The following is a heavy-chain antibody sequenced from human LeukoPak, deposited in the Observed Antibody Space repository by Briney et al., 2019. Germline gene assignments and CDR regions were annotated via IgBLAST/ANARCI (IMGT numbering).Heavy chain of an antibody. V-gene: IGHV3-73*01. CDR1: GFTFSASA. CDR2: IRNKANGYET. Sequence: QPGGSLRLSCAASGFTFSASAMHWVRQASGKGLEWVGRIRNKANGYETAYAASVKGRFIISRDDSKNTAYLQMNSLKTEDTAVYYCTRLGYCTNRVCYFDYWGQGILVTVSS. CDR3: TRLGYCTNRVCYFDY. J-gene: IGHJ4*02. D-gene: IGHD2-8*01.